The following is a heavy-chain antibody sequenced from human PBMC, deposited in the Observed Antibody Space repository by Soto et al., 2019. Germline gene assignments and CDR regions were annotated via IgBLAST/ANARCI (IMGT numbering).Heavy chain of an antibody. CDR1: GYTFTGYY. Sequence: QVQVVQSGAEVKKPGASVKVSCKASGYTFTGYYLHWVRQAPGQGLEWLGWINPNGGGTNYAQDFQGRITMPREASINTAYLEVTRLRSEDTAVYYCAREGIAARIPTDWVQGTLVTVSS. CDR2: INPNGGGT. D-gene: IGHD6-6*01. J-gene: IGHJ4*02. V-gene: IGHV1-2*02. CDR3: AREGIAARIPTD.